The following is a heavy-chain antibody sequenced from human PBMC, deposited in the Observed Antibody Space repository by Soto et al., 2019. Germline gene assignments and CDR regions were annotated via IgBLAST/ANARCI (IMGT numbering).Heavy chain of an antibody. CDR1: GGCISSSY. D-gene: IGHD3-22*01. V-gene: IGHV4-59*01. CDR2: IYYSGST. CDR3: AGSSYDKTSFDY. J-gene: IGHJ4*02. Sequence: EPLSLTWSSAGGCISSSYWSMIRQPPGKGLEWIGYIYYSGSTNYNPSIKSRVTISVDTSKNQFSLKLSSVTAADTAVHYCAGSSYDKTSFDYWGQGTLVTVSS.